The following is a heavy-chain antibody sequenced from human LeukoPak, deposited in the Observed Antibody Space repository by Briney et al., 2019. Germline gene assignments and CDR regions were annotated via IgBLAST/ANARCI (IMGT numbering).Heavy chain of an antibody. CDR3: ARDAIDAFDI. CDR2: INVGNGNT. CDR1: GYTFTSYA. Sequence: VASVKVSCKASGYTFTSYAMHWVRQAPGQRLEWMGWINVGNGNTKYSQEFQDRVTITRDTSAITVYMELSSLRSEDMAVYYCARDAIDAFDIWGQGTMVTVSS. V-gene: IGHV1-3*03. J-gene: IGHJ3*02.